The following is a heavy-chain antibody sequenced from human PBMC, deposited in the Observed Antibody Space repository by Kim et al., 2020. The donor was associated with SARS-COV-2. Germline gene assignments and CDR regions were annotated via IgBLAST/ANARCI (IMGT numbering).Heavy chain of an antibody. V-gene: IGHV3-7*01. J-gene: IGHJ4*02. CDR3: ARWTSTSYY. Sequence: GTDKHYVDSVKGRFTISRDNAKNSLYLQMNSLRAEDTAVYYCARWTSTSYYWGRGTLVTVSS. CDR2: GTDK. D-gene: IGHD2-2*01.